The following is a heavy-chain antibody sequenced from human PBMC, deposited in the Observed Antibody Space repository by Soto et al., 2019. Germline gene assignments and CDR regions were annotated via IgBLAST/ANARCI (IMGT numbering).Heavy chain of an antibody. CDR2: ISAYNGNT. D-gene: IGHD1-26*01. CDR1: GYTFTSYG. V-gene: IGHV1-18*01. J-gene: IGHJ4*02. CDR3: AGSPPFALAWGLPDFDY. Sequence: ASVKVSCKASGYTFTSYGISWVRQAPGQGLEWMGWISAYNGNTNYAQKLQGRVTMTTDTSTSTAYMKQRSLRSDDTAEYNCAGSPPFALAWGLPDFDYGGQEPLVPVS.